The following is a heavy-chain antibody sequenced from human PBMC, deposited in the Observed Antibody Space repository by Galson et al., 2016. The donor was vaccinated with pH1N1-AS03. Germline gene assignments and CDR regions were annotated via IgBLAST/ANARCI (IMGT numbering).Heavy chain of an antibody. D-gene: IGHD6-13*01. CDR3: ARDDSSSWDRYYYYGMDV. CDR1: GFTFSGYT. V-gene: IGHV3-21*01. CDR2: ISSSSTYI. Sequence: SLRLSCAASGFTFSGYTMSWVRQAPGKGLEWVSFISSSSTYIYYADSLKGRLTISRDNAKNSLYLQMNSLRVEDTAVYYCARDDSSSWDRYYYYGMDVWGQRTTVTVSS. J-gene: IGHJ6*02.